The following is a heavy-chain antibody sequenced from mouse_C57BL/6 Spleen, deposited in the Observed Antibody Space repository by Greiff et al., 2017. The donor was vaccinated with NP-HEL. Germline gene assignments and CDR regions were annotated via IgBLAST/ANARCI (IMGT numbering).Heavy chain of an antibody. J-gene: IGHJ3*01. CDR1: GFTFSSYA. V-gene: IGHV5-4*01. CDR2: ISDGGSYT. D-gene: IGHD1-1*01. CDR3: ARDRDYYGSSGFAY. Sequence: DVMLVESGGGLVKPGGSLKLSCAASGFTFSSYAMSWVRQTPEKRLEWVATISDGGSYTYYPDNVKGRFTISRDNAKNNLYLQMSHLKSEDTAMYYCARDRDYYGSSGFAYWGQGTLVTVSA.